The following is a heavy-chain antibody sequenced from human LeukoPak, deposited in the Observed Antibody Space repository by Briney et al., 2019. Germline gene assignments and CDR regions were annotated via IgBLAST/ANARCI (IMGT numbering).Heavy chain of an antibody. CDR2: INPNSGGT. CDR1: GYTFTDYY. Sequence: ASVKVSCKASGYTFTDYYMHWVRQAPGQGLEWVGWINPNSGGTKYAQKFQGRVTMTRDTSINTAYMDLSRLRSDDTAVYYCGRPSSGSYYQARYFQHWGQGTLVTVSS. J-gene: IGHJ1*01. CDR3: GRPSSGSYYQARYFQH. D-gene: IGHD1-26*01. V-gene: IGHV1-2*02.